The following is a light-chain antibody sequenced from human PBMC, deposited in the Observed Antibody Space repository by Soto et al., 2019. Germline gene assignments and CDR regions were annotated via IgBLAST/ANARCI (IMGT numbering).Light chain of an antibody. CDR2: EVN. J-gene: IGLJ3*02. CDR1: SSDVGGYDR. V-gene: IGLV2-23*02. CDR3: CSSVGGPIWV. Sequence: QSALTQPASVSGSPGQSITISCTGTSSDVGGYDRVSWYQHHLGKAPTLMIYEVNKRPSGVSYRFSGSKSGNTASLTISWLQAEDEADYYCCSSVGGPIWVFGGGTKLTVL.